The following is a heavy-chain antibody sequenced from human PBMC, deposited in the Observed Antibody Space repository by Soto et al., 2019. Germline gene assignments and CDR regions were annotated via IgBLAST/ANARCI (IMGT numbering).Heavy chain of an antibody. Sequence: GASVKVSCKASGYTFTSYDINWVRHATGQGLEWMGWMNPNSGNTGYAQKFQDRVTMTRNTSISTAYMELSSLRSEDTAVYYCARGISRNRYFDWLHYYYMDVWGKGTTVTVSS. V-gene: IGHV1-8*01. D-gene: IGHD3-9*01. J-gene: IGHJ6*03. CDR1: GYTFTSYD. CDR2: MNPNSGNT. CDR3: ARGISRNRYFDWLHYYYMDV.